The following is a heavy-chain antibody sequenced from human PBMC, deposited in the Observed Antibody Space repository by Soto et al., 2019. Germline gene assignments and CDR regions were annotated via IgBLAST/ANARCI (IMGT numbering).Heavy chain of an antibody. J-gene: IGHJ6*02. D-gene: IGHD3-22*01. CDR1: GDSISSGTYY. CDR2: IYYSWTT. CDR3: ARHNYDSSGTAVDV. Sequence: SETLSLTCAVSGDSISSGTYYWDWVRQPPGEGLEWIGSIYYSWTTSYNPSLESRVTMSLDTSNNQFFLNLTSVTAADTAVYYCARHNYDSSGTAVDVWGQGTTVTVS. V-gene: IGHV4-39*01.